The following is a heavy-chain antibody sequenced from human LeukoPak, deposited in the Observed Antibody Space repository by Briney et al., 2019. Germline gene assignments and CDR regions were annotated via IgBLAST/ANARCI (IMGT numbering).Heavy chain of an antibody. CDR2: INAGNGNT. Sequence: ASVKVSCKASGYTFTSYGISWVRQAPGQRLEWMGWINAGNGNTKYSQKLQGRVTMTTDTSTSTAYMELRSLRSDDTAVYYCARGAYGDPPFDYWGQGTLVTVSS. CDR1: GYTFTSYG. V-gene: IGHV1-18*01. CDR3: ARGAYGDPPFDY. D-gene: IGHD4-17*01. J-gene: IGHJ4*02.